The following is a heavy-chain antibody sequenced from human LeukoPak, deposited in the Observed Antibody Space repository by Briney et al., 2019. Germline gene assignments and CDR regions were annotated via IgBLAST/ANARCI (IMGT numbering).Heavy chain of an antibody. CDR2: IYYSGST. CDR1: GGSISSSSYY. D-gene: IGHD3-3*01. Sequence: PSETLSLTCTVSGGSISSSSYYWGWIRQPPGKGLEWIGSIYYSGSTYYKPSLKSRVTISVDTSKNQFSLKLSSVTAADTAVYYCARRGIFGVVIGSSADYWGQGTLVIVSS. J-gene: IGHJ4*02. V-gene: IGHV4-39*01. CDR3: ARRGIFGVVIGSSADY.